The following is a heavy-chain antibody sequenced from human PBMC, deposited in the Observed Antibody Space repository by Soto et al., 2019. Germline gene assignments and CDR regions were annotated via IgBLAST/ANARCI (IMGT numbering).Heavy chain of an antibody. J-gene: IGHJ2*01. Sequence: EVQLVESGGGLVQPGGSLRLSCAASGFSFSSYDMHWVRQATGKGLEWVSGVGSAGDTYYPGSVKGRFTISRENAKNSLYLQMNSLRAGDTAVYYCARGTTSPFDLWGRGTLVTVSS. D-gene: IGHD4-17*01. V-gene: IGHV3-13*01. CDR3: ARGTTSPFDL. CDR2: VGSAGDT. CDR1: GFSFSSYD.